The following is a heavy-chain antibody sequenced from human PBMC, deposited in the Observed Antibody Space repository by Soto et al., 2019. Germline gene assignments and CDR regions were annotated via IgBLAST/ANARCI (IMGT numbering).Heavy chain of an antibody. J-gene: IGHJ6*02. D-gene: IGHD3-3*01. CDR3: ARASYDFWSGYSTPDGMDV. V-gene: IGHV4-4*02. CDR1: GGSISSSNW. CDR2: IYHSGST. Sequence: SETLSLTCAVSGGSISSSNWWRWVRQPPGKGLEWIGEIYHSGSTNYNPSLKSRVTISVDKSKNQFSLKLSSVTAADTAVYYCARASYDFWSGYSTPDGMDVWGQGTTVTVSS.